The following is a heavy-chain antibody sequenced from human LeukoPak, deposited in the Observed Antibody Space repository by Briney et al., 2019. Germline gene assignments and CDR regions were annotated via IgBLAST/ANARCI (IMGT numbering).Heavy chain of an antibody. D-gene: IGHD6-19*01. J-gene: IGHJ3*02. CDR1: GFIFSDYY. CDR3: ARDTPPGVGYPIAVAGTGDDAFDI. V-gene: IGHV3-11*04. Sequence: GGSLRLSCAASGFIFSDYYMSWVRQAPGKGLEWLSYIDLSGNVKYYVDSVKGRFTISRDNAKNSLHLQMNSLRAEDTAVYYCARDTPPGVGYPIAVAGTGDDAFDIWGQGTMVTVSS. CDR2: IDLSGNVK.